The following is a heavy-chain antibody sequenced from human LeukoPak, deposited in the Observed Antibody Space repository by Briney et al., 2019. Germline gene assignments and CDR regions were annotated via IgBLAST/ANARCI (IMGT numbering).Heavy chain of an antibody. CDR3: ARDARVGATWNYYYYYMDV. V-gene: IGHV3-66*02. Sequence: GGSLRLSGGASGFTVSSNYMSWVRQAPGKGLEWVSVIYSGGSTYYADSVKGRFTISRDNSKNTLYLQMNSLRAEDTAVYYCARDARVGATWNYYYYYMDVWGKGTTVTVSS. J-gene: IGHJ6*03. D-gene: IGHD1-26*01. CDR1: GFTVSSNY. CDR2: IYSGGST.